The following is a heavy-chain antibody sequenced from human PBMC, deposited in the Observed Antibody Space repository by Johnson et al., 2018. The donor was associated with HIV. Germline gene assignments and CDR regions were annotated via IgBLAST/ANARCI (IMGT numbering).Heavy chain of an antibody. V-gene: IGHV3-30*19. D-gene: IGHD2-15*01. CDR1: GFTFSSYG. CDR3: AKDPGRRDPHAFDI. CDR2: ISFDGRNK. J-gene: IGHJ3*02. Sequence: QVQLVESGGGVVQPGRSLRLSCSASGFTFSSYGMHWVRQAPGKGLEWVAVISFDGRNKFYADSVKGRFTISRDNSKNTLYLQMNSLRAEDTAVYYCAKDPGRRDPHAFDIWGRGTMVTVSS.